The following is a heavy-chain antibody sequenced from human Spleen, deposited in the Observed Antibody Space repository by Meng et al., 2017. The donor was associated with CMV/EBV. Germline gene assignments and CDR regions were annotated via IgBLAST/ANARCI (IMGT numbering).Heavy chain of an antibody. CDR2: MHPSSGKA. V-gene: IGHV1-8*01. CDR1: GYTFTNYD. CDR3: ARGPPHYCSGASCYTTGGAFDL. Sequence: ASVKVSCKASGYTFTNYDINWVRQATGQGLEWMGWMHPSSGKAAYAQKFQGRVSMTRDTTTSIAYMQLSSLRSEDTAKYFCARGPPHYCSGASCYTTGGAFDLWGQATLVTVSS. D-gene: IGHD2-15*01. J-gene: IGHJ3*01.